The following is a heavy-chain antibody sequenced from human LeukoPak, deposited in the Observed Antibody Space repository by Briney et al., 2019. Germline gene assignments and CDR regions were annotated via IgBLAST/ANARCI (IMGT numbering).Heavy chain of an antibody. Sequence: PGGSLRLSCAASGFTFDDYAMHWVRQAPGKGLEWVSGISWNSGSIGYADSVKGRFTISRDNAKNSLYLQMNSLRAEDTALYYCAKVKDPYYYDSSGSEYFQHWGQGTLVTVSS. D-gene: IGHD3-22*01. CDR3: AKVKDPYYYDSSGSEYFQH. J-gene: IGHJ1*01. CDR2: ISWNSGSI. V-gene: IGHV3-9*01. CDR1: GFTFDDYA.